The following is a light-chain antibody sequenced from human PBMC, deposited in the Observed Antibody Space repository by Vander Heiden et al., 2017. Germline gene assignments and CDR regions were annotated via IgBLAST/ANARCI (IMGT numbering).Light chain of an antibody. CDR3: SSYAGSNNYV. Sequence: QSALTQPPSASGSPGQSVTISCTGTSSDVGAYNSVLWYQQHPGKAPKLMIYQVTKRPSGVPDRFSGSKSGNTASLTVSGLQAEDEADYYCSSYAGSNNYVFGTGTTVTVL. CDR2: QVT. J-gene: IGLJ1*01. CDR1: SSDVGAYNS. V-gene: IGLV2-8*01.